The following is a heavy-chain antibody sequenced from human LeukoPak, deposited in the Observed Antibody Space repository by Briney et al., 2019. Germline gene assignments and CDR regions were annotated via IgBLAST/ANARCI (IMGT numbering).Heavy chain of an antibody. D-gene: IGHD1-26*01. Sequence: SETLSLTCAVYGGSFSGYYWSWIRQPPGKGLEWIGEINHSGSTNYNPSLKSRVTISVDTSKNQFSLKLSSVTAADTAVYYCARGWEQRRLGYYYYYYMDVWGKGTTVTVSS. CDR2: INHSGST. CDR1: GGSFSGYY. J-gene: IGHJ6*03. V-gene: IGHV4-34*01. CDR3: ARGWEQRRLGYYYYYYMDV.